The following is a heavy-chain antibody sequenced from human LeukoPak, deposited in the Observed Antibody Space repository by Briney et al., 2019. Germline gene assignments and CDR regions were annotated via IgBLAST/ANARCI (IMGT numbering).Heavy chain of an antibody. CDR3: ARVGEESYYYDSSGPKPRDYYYYMDV. J-gene: IGHJ6*03. CDR2: INHSGST. CDR1: GGSFSGYY. D-gene: IGHD3-22*01. Sequence: SETLSLTCAVYGGSFSGYYWSWIRQPPGKGLEWIGEINHSGSTNYNPSLKSRVTTSVDTSKNQFSLKLSSVTAADTAVYYCARVGEESYYYDSSGPKPRDYYYYMDVWGKGTTVTISS. V-gene: IGHV4-34*01.